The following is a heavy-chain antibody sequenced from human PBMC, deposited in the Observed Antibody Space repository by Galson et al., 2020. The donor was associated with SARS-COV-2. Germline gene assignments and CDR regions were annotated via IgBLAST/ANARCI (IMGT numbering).Heavy chain of an antibody. CDR1: GFTFSSYW. V-gene: IGHV3-7*01. J-gene: IGHJ6*02. D-gene: IGHD3-16*02. CDR2: INQEGSEK. CDR3: ASYNSRGIWRSYHSISYYTGMDA. Sequence: GESLKISCAASGFTFSSYWMSWVRQAPGKGLEWVANINQEGSEKYSVDSVKGRFTISRDNAKNSLYLQMNSLRAEDTAVYYCASYNSRGIWRSYHSISYYTGMDAWGQGTTVIVSS.